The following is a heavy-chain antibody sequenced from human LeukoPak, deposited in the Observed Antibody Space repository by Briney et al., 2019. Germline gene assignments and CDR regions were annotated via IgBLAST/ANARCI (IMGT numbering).Heavy chain of an antibody. V-gene: IGHV4-30-4*08. CDR3: ARVPQIGDFWSGYYRSDWFDP. CDR2: IYYSGST. D-gene: IGHD3-3*01. CDR1: GASMSGRSDY. J-gene: IGHJ5*02. Sequence: SETLSLTCTVSGASMSGRSDYWVWIRQPPGKGLEWIGYIYYSGSTYYNPSLKSRVTISVDTSKNQFSLKLSSVTAADTAVYYCARVPQIGDFWSGYYRSDWFDPWGQGTLVTVSS.